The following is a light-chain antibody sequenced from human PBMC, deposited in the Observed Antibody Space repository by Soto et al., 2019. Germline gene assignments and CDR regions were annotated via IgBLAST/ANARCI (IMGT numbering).Light chain of an antibody. CDR1: QGIASY. Sequence: DIQLTQSPSSLSASVGDRVTITCRASQGIASYSGSYQQRPGGVPKLLISTASTLQSGVPSRFSGSESGTDFTLSISSLQPEDGATYYCQKYNTAPLTFGGGTKVEI. J-gene: IGKJ4*01. V-gene: IGKV1-27*01. CDR3: QKYNTAPLT. CDR2: TAS.